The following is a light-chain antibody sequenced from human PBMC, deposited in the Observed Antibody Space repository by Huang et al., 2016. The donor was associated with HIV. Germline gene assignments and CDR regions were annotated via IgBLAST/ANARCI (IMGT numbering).Light chain of an antibody. J-gene: IGKJ2*01. CDR1: QSISSY. Sequence: DIQMTQSPSSLSASIGDRVTITCRASQSISSYLNWYQQKPGKAPKLLIYAASTLQSGVPSRFSGSESGTDFTLIISSLQPEDFATYYCQQSYSTPYTFGQGTKLEIK. CDR3: QQSYSTPYT. CDR2: AAS. V-gene: IGKV1-39*01.